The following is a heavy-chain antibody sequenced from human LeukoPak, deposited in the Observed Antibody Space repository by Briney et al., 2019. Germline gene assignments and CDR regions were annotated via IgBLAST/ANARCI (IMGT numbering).Heavy chain of an antibody. J-gene: IGHJ4*02. CDR2: ISYDGSNK. Sequence: PGGSLRLSCAASGFTFSSYAMHWVRQAPGKGLEWVAVISYDGSNKYYADSVKGRFTISRDNSKNTLYLQMNSLRAEDTAVYYCARGVRGVHTLDYWGQGTLLTVSS. V-gene: IGHV3-30*04. CDR1: GFTFSSYA. CDR3: ARGVRGVHTLDY. D-gene: IGHD3-10*01.